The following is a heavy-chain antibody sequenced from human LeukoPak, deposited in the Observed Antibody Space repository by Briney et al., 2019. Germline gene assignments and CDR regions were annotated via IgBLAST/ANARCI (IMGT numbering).Heavy chain of an antibody. D-gene: IGHD6-13*01. CDR2: MDPDGVT. J-gene: IGHJ3*02. V-gene: IGHV3-53*01. CDR3: TKGTFDI. CDR1: EFTVSANY. Sequence: PGGSLRLSCAGSEFTVSANYMSWVRQAPGKGLEWDSFMDPDGVTSYADSVQGRFTISRDNSKNTLYLQMSSLRAEDTAIYYCTKGTFDIWGQGTMVTVSS.